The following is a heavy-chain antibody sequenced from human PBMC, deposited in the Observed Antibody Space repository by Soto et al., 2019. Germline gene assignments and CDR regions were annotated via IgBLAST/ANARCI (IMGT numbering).Heavy chain of an antibody. CDR2: ISAYNGNT. D-gene: IGHD3-3*01. J-gene: IGHJ4*02. CDR3: ARTNNGITIFGVVIID. V-gene: IGHV1-18*04. Sequence: QVQLVQSGAEVKKPGASVKVSCKASGYTFTDYYIYWVRQAPGQGLEWMGWISAYNGNTNYAQKLQGRVTMTTDTSTSTAYMELRSLRSDDTAVYYCARTNNGITIFGVVIIDWGQGTLVTVSS. CDR1: GYTFTDYY.